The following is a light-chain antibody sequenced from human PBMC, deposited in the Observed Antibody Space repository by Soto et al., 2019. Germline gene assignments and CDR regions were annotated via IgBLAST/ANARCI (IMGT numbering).Light chain of an antibody. CDR1: QILVHSDGIAY. Sequence: LMTQSPLSLPVTLGQPASISCISNQILVHSDGIAYFSWFQQRPGRSPGRLIYKVSNRDSGVPARFSGSGSGTDFALKISRVEAEDVGVYYCMQGTHWPITFCQGTRLEIK. V-gene: IGKV2-30*02. CDR3: MQGTHWPIT. J-gene: IGKJ5*01. CDR2: KVS.